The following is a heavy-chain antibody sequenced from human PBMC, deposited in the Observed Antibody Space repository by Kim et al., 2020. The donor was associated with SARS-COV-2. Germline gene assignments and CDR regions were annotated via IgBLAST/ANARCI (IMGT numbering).Heavy chain of an antibody. D-gene: IGHD6-13*01. CDR3: AREVDEGGYSSSSYNWFDP. CDR2: IWYDGSNK. V-gene: IGHV3-33*01. CDR1: GFTFSSYG. Sequence: GGSLRLSCAASGFTFSSYGMHWVRQAPGKGLEWVAVIWYDGSNKYYADSVKGRFTISRDNSKNTLYLQMNSLRAEDTAVYYCAREVDEGGYSSSSYNWFDPWGQGTLVTVSS. J-gene: IGHJ5*02.